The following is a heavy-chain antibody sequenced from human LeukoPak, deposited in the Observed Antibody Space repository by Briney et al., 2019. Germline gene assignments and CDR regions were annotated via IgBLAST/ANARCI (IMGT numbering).Heavy chain of an antibody. D-gene: IGHD3-9*01. CDR2: IYPGDSDT. V-gene: IGHV5-51*01. Sequence: GESLKISCKGPGYSFNTYWIAWVRQMPGKGPEWMGIIYPGDSDTRYSPSFQGQVTISADESISTAYLHWSSLKASDTAMYYCARQADYNVLTGYFTGHLDYWGQGTLVTVSS. J-gene: IGHJ4*02. CDR1: GYSFNTYW. CDR3: ARQADYNVLTGYFTGHLDY.